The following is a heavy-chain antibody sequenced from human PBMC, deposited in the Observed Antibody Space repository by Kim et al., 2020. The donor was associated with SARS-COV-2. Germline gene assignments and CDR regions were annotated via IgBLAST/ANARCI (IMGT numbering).Heavy chain of an antibody. D-gene: IGHD3-16*01. J-gene: IGHJ4*02. Sequence: GGSLRLSCATSGFTFYSQAMSWVRQAPGEGLEWVSSITSTGTYYADSVTGRFTVSRDNSKNTVDVQMNSLRAEDTAVYYCVKGAYTFDYWGPGTLVTVSS. CDR2: ITSTGT. V-gene: IGHV3-23*01. CDR3: VKGAYTFDY. CDR1: GFTFYSQA.